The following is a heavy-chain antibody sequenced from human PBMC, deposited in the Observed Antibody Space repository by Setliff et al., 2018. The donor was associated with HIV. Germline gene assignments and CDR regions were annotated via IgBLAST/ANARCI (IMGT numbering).Heavy chain of an antibody. D-gene: IGHD3-9*01. CDR1: GFTFRSYA. J-gene: IGHJ5*01. V-gene: IGHV3-23*01. Sequence: GGSLRLSCAASGFTFRSYATSWVRQAPGKGLQWLSSISGDGDVIYYADSVKGRFTVSRDSSRDTVYLQMNSLRVADTAIYYCTKDLTGPGAGWFDSWGQGTLVTVSS. CDR2: ISGDGDVI. CDR3: TKDLTGPGAGWFDS.